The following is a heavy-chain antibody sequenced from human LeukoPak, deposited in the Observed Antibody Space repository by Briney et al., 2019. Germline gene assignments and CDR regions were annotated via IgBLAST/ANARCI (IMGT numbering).Heavy chain of an antibody. D-gene: IGHD6-6*01. Sequence: PSETLSLTCAVYGGSFSGYYWSWIRQPPGKGLEWIGEINHSGSTNYNPSLKSRVTISVDTSKNQFSLKLSSVAAADTAVYYCAKVGYSSSGCFDYWGQGTLVTVSS. CDR1: GGSFSGYY. CDR3: AKVGYSSSGCFDY. CDR2: INHSGST. V-gene: IGHV4-34*01. J-gene: IGHJ4*02.